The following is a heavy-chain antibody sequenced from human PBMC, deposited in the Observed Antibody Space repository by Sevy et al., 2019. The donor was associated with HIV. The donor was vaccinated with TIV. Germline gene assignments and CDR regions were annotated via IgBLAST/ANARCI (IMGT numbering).Heavy chain of an antibody. J-gene: IGHJ4*02. CDR2: ISSTSAYM. D-gene: IGHD1-1*01. CDR3: ARAVLEISTWRSDY. CDR1: GFTFSSYR. V-gene: IGHV3-21*01. Sequence: GGSLRLSCAASGFTFSSYRMTWVRQAPGKGLEWVSCISSTSAYMKYADSVKGRFTISRDNAKNLLYLQMDSLRAEDTAVYYFARAVLEISTWRSDYWGQGTLVTVSS.